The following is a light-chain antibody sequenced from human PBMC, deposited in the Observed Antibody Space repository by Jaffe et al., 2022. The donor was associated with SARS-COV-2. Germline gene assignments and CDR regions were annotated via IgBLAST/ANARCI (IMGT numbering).Light chain of an antibody. CDR1: QSVNGY. CDR3: QQRRDWPIT. CDR2: DAS. Sequence: EIVLTQSPATLSLSPGERATLSCRASQSVNGYLAWYQQKRGQAPRLLIYDASNRATGIPARFSGSGSGTDFTLTISSLEAEDFAVYYCQQRRDWPITFGQGTRLEIK. V-gene: IGKV3-11*01. J-gene: IGKJ5*01.